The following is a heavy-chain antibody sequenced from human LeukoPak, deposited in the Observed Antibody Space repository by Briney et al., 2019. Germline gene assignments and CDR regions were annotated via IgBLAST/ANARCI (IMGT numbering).Heavy chain of an antibody. J-gene: IGHJ4*02. CDR1: GFTFSSYG. CDR2: IWYDGSNK. D-gene: IGHD3-22*01. V-gene: IGHV3-33*01. Sequence: PGRSLRLSCAASGFTFSSYGMHWVRQAPGKGLEWVGVIWYDGSNKYYADSVKGRFIISRDNSKNTLYLQMNSLRAEDAAVYYCARVHYFYDSSGIMAVFDYWGQGTLVTVSS. CDR3: ARVHYFYDSSGIMAVFDY.